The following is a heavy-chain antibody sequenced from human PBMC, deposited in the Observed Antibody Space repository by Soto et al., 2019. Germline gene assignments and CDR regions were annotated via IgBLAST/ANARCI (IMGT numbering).Heavy chain of an antibody. Sequence: QLQLQESGSGLVKPSQTLSLTCAVSGGSISSGGYSWSWIRQPPGKGLEWIGYIYHSGSTYYNPSLKSRVTISVDRSKNQFSLKLSSVTAADTAVYYCARGGQGPYCGGDCYSGYYFDYWGQGTLVTVSS. D-gene: IGHD2-21*02. CDR3: ARGGQGPYCGGDCYSGYYFDY. J-gene: IGHJ4*02. CDR2: IYHSGST. CDR1: GGSISSGGYS. V-gene: IGHV4-30-2*01.